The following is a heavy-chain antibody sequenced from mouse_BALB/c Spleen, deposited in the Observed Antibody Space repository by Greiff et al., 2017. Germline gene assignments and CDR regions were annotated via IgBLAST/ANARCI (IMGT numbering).Heavy chain of an antibody. CDR1: GFTFSSFG. CDR3: ARGGTVVARDYAMDY. V-gene: IGHV5-17*02. D-gene: IGHD1-1*01. Sequence: EVQLVESGGGLVQPGGSRKLSCAASGFTFSSFGMHWVRQAPEKGLEWVAYISSGSSTIYYADTVKGRFTISRDNPKNTLFLQMTSLRSEDTAMYYCARGGTVVARDYAMDYWGQGTSVTVSS. J-gene: IGHJ4*01. CDR2: ISSGSSTI.